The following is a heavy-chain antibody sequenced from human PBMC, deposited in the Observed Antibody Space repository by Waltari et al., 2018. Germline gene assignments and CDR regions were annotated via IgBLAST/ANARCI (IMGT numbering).Heavy chain of an antibody. CDR1: GGSFSGYY. J-gene: IGHJ4*02. Sequence: QVQLQQWGAGLLKPSETLSLTCAVYGGSFSGYYWSWIRQPPGKGLEWIGEINPSGSTNYNPSLKSRVTISVDTSKNQFSLKLSSVTAADTAVYYCARGRKMATIRGYYFDYWGQGTLVTVSS. CDR3: ARGRKMATIRGYYFDY. V-gene: IGHV4-34*01. D-gene: IGHD5-12*01. CDR2: INPSGST.